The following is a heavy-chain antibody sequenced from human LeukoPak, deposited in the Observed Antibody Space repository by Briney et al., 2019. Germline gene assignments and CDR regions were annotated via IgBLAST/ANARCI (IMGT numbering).Heavy chain of an antibody. CDR1: GFTFSSYA. CDR3: VRYFTAVAPTLRLDY. CDR2: ISPSSGT. V-gene: IGHV3-23*01. J-gene: IGHJ4*02. D-gene: IGHD6-19*01. Sequence: GGSLRLSCAASGFTFSSYAMRWVRQAPGKGLEWVSAISPSSGTFYADSVKGRFTISRDDAKNSLYLQMNSLRVEDTAVYHCVRYFTAVAPTLRLDYWGQGTLVTVSS.